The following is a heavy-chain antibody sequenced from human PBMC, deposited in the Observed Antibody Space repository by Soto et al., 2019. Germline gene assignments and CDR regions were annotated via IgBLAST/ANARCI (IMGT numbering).Heavy chain of an antibody. V-gene: IGHV4-4*07. D-gene: IGHD1-26*01. CDR2: IYATGDT. Sequence: SETPSLTCNVSGASLSRYYWSWIRQPPGKGPEWIGRIYATGDTDYNPSLKSRISMSVDMSKKQFSLTLRSVTAADTAIYYCVRDGTKNLRDRFEPWGRGILVTVSS. CDR1: GASLSRYY. J-gene: IGHJ5*02. CDR3: VRDGTKNLRDRFEP.